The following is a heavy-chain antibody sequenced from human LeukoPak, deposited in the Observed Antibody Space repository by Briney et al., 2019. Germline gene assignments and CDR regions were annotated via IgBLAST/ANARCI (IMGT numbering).Heavy chain of an antibody. D-gene: IGHD6-13*01. CDR2: IRYDGSNN. V-gene: IGHV3-30*02. CDR1: GFTFCSYG. CDR3: AKGGRIAAALIDY. Sequence: GRTLRLSCAVSGFTFCSYGMHCVRDAPGKGLEWVAVIRYDGSNNYYADSVLERFTITRDNSKNTLYLQMNSLRADDTAVYYCAKGGRIAAALIDYWGQGTLVTVSS. J-gene: IGHJ4*02.